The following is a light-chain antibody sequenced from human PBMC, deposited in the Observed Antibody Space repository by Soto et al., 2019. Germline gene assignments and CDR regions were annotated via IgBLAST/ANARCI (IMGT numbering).Light chain of an antibody. J-gene: IGKJ1*01. CDR1: QGIIDY. CDR3: QKYNSAPRT. CDR2: AAS. V-gene: IGKV1-27*01. Sequence: DIQMTQSPSSLAASVGDRVTITCRASQGIIDYLAWYQQKPGKAPKLLIYAASTLQSGVPSRFSGSGAGTDFTLTISNLQPEDVATYYCQKYNSAPRTFGQGTKVEIK.